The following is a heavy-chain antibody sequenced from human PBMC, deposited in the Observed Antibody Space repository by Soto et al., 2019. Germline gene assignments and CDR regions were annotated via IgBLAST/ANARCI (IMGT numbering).Heavy chain of an antibody. CDR1: GASTRIYY. CDR2: VYTSDYT. Sequence: SETVPLTCSVSGASTRIYYWHWIRQPPGKGLEWIGYVYTSDYTRYSSSLKSRVTISVDTSKSQFYLRLNSVTAADTAVYYWASSAGHPGDFFYYNGMDVGGQGTTVTVSS. J-gene: IGHJ6*02. V-gene: IGHV4-4*08. CDR3: ASSAGHPGDFFYYNGMDV. D-gene: IGHD3-10*01.